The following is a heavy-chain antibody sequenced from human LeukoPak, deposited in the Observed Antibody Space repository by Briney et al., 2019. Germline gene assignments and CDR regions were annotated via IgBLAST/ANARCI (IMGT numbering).Heavy chain of an antibody. CDR3: AHSILRYFDWPVYYFDY. CDR1: GFSLSTSGVG. Sequence: SGPTLVNPTQTLTLTCTFSGFSLSTSGVGVGWIRQPPGKALEWLALIYWNDDKRYSPSLKSGLTITKDTSKNQVVLTMTNMDPVDTATYYCAHSILRYFDWPVYYFDYWGQGTLVTVSS. V-gene: IGHV2-5*01. D-gene: IGHD3-9*01. CDR2: IYWNDDK. J-gene: IGHJ4*02.